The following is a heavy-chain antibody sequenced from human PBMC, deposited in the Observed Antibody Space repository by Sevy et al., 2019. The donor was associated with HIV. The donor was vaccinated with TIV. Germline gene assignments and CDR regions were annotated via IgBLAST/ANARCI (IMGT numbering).Heavy chain of an antibody. CDR2: IFSDGITT. J-gene: IGHJ4*02. D-gene: IGHD6-19*01. Sequence: GGSLRLSCAASGFTFRNSGMHWVRQSPGKGLEWVASIFSDGITTYYGDSVKGRFTVFRDNSKSTLYMQMNSLRVEDTAVYYCARESPSDWYQDSWGQGSQVTVSS. CDR1: GFTFRNSG. V-gene: IGHV3-33*01. CDR3: ARESPSDWYQDS.